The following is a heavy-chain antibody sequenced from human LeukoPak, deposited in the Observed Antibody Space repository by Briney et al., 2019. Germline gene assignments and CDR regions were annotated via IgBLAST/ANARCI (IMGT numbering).Heavy chain of an antibody. CDR1: GGSFSGYY. Sequence: SETLSLTCAVYGGSFSGYYWSWIRQPPGKGLEWIGSIYYSGSTYYNPSLKSRVTISVDTSKNQFSLKLSSVTAADTAVYYCARSGSTAFDYWGQGTLVTVSS. CDR2: IYYSGST. J-gene: IGHJ4*02. D-gene: IGHD1-26*01. CDR3: ARSGSTAFDY. V-gene: IGHV4-34*01.